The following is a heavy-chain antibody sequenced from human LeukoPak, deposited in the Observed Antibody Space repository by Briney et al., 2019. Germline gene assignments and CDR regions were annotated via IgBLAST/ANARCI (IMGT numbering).Heavy chain of an antibody. D-gene: IGHD3-3*01. Sequence: SETLSLTCAVYGGSFSGYYWSWNRQPPGKGLEWIGEINHSGSTNYNPSLKSRVTISVDTSKNQFSLKLSSVTAADTAVYYCARNRRYDFWSGYSLDAFDIWGQGTMVTVSS. CDR2: INHSGST. CDR3: ARNRRYDFWSGYSLDAFDI. J-gene: IGHJ3*02. V-gene: IGHV4-34*01. CDR1: GGSFSGYY.